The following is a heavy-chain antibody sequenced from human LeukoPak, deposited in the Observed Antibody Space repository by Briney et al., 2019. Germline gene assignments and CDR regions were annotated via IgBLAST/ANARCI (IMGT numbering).Heavy chain of an antibody. J-gene: IGHJ3*02. V-gene: IGHV1-18*01. CDR2: ISAYNGNT. CDR3: ARDRYCSGGSCYGAFDI. CDR1: GYTFTSYG. Sequence: ASVKVSCKASGYTFTSYGISWVRQAPGQGLEWMGWISAYNGNTNYAQKPQGRVTMTTDTSTGTAYVELRSLRSDDTAVYYCARDRYCSGGSCYGAFDIWGQGTMVTVSS. D-gene: IGHD2-15*01.